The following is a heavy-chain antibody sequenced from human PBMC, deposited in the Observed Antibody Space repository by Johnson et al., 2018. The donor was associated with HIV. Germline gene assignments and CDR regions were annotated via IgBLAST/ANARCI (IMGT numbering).Heavy chain of an antibody. D-gene: IGHD3-16*01. V-gene: IGHV3-30-3*01. CDR2: ISYDGSNK. CDR1: GFTFSSYA. CDR3: ANGGRFDAFDI. Sequence: QVQLVESWGGVVQPERSLRLPCAASGFTFSSYAKHWVRQAPGKGLEWVAVISYDGSNKYYADSVKGRFTISRDNSKNTLYLQMSSLRAEDTAVDYCANGGRFDAFDIWGQGTMVTVSS. J-gene: IGHJ3*02.